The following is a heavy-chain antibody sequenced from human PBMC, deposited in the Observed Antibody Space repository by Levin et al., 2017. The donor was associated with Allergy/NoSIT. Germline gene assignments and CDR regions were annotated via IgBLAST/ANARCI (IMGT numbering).Heavy chain of an antibody. CDR3: AHLLDVYSYGSGSYRYFDY. Sequence: GSGPTLVKPTQTLTLTCSFSGFSLSSSGVGVGWIRQPPGKALEWLALIYWDDEKRYSPSLKSRLTVTKDTSKNQVVLIMTNMDPVDTGTSYCAHLLDVYSYGSGSYRYFDYWGQGTLVTVSS. CDR1: GFSLSSSGVG. D-gene: IGHD3-10*01. V-gene: IGHV2-5*02. CDR2: IYWDDEK. J-gene: IGHJ4*02.